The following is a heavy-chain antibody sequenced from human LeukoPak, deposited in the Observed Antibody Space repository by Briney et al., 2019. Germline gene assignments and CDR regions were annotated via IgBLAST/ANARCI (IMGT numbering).Heavy chain of an antibody. J-gene: IGHJ4*02. D-gene: IGHD3-10*01. V-gene: IGHV3-9*01. CDR3: AKDYYGSGSFDY. Sequence: SLRLSCAASGFTFDDYSMHWVRQAPGKGLEWVSGISWNSGSIGYADSVKGRFTISRDNAKNSLYLQMNSLRAEDTALYYCAKDYYGSGSFDYWGQGTLVTVSS. CDR1: GFTFDDYS. CDR2: ISWNSGSI.